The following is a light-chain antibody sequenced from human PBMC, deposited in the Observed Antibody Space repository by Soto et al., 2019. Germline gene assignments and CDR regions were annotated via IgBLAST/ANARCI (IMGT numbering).Light chain of an antibody. CDR3: QQYNNWPGT. V-gene: IGKV3-15*01. CDR2: AAS. Sequence: EIVMTQSPATLSVSLGERATLSCRASQSVSSHLACYQHKPGQAPRLLIYAASTRATGIPARFSGSGSGTEFTLTISSLQSEDFSVYYCQQYNNWPGTFGQGTKVEIK. J-gene: IGKJ1*01. CDR1: QSVSSH.